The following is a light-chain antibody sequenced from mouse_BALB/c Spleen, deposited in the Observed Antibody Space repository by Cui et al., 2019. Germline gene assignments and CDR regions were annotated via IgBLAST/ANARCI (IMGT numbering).Light chain of an antibody. CDR1: PSVSSSY. V-gene: IGKV4-74*01. J-gene: IGKJ2*01. Sequence: QIVLTQSPAIMSASLGERVTMTCTASPSVSSSYLHWYQQKPGSSPKLWIYIPSNLASGVPARFSGSGSGTSYSLTISSMEAEDAATYYCHQYHRSPYTLGGGTKLEIK. CDR2: IPS. CDR3: HQYHRSPYT.